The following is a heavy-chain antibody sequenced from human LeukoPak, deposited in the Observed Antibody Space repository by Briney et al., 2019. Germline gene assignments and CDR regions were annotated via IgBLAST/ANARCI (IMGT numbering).Heavy chain of an antibody. V-gene: IGHV3-30*02. D-gene: IGHD3-16*01. CDR2: IGHDGSKI. CDR3: AKDHVTWGNRYFDH. J-gene: IGHJ4*02. Sequence: AGGSLRLSCAASGFSFSTFGMHWVRQAPGKGLEWVAFIGHDGSKIYCADSVQGRFTISRDNSKNTLYLEMNSLSGEDTALYYCAKDHVTWGNRYFDHWGQGTLGTVSS. CDR1: GFSFSTFG.